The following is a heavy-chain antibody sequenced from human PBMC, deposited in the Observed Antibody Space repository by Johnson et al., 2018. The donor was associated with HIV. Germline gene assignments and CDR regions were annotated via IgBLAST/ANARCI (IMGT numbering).Heavy chain of an antibody. V-gene: IGHV3-23*04. CDR2: ITIDGDDT. D-gene: IGHD3-16*01. Sequence: EVQLVESGGGLVQPGGSLSLSCAGSGFPFSRFVMTWVRQAPGKGLEWVSAITIDGDDTNYADSVKGRFIISRDNSKNTLSLQMNNLRVEDTGIYHCGRVGDFFGFDVWGQGTMVTFSS. CDR3: GRVGDFFGFDV. J-gene: IGHJ3*01. CDR1: GFPFSRFV.